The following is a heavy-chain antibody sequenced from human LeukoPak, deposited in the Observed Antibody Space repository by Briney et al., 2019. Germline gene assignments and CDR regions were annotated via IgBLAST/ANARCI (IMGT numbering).Heavy chain of an antibody. D-gene: IGHD1-26*01. CDR2: INPDGSST. CDR3: AGGRGTYGLWDS. V-gene: IGHV3-74*01. Sequence: GGSLRLSCAASGVTFSSYWIHWVRQAPGKGLVWVSRINPDGSSTNYADSAKGRFTISRDNAKNTLFLQMHSLRAEDTAVYYCAGGRGTYGLWDSWGQGTLVTVSS. CDR1: GVTFSSYW. J-gene: IGHJ4*02.